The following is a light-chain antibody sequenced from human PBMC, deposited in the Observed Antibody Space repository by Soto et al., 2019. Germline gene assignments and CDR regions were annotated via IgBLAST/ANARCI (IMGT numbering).Light chain of an antibody. CDR1: QSISSNA. CDR3: QQYGGSPVT. J-gene: IGKJ4*01. V-gene: IGKV3-20*01. Sequence: IVLTQSPGILSFSPGERATLSCRASQSISSNALAWYQKKPAQAPRLLVYGAFNRATGLPGRFSGSGSGTDFTLTISRLEPEDFALYFCQQYGGSPVTFGGGT. CDR2: GAF.